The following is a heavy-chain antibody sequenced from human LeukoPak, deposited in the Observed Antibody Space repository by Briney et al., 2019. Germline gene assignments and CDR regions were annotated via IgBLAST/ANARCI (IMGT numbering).Heavy chain of an antibody. CDR2: INPNSGGT. D-gene: IGHD3-22*01. CDR1: GYTFTGYY. J-gene: IGHJ4*02. CDR3: ARRGYDSSGYVFFDY. V-gene: IGHV1-2*02. Sequence: ASVKVSCKASGYTFTGYYVHWVRRAPGQGLEWMGWINPNSGGTNYAQKFQGRVTMTRDTSISTAYMELSRLRSDDTAVYYCARRGYDSSGYVFFDYWGQGTLVTVSS.